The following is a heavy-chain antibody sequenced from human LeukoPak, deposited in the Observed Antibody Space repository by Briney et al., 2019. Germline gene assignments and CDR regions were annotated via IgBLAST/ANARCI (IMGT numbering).Heavy chain of an antibody. CDR2: INHSGST. D-gene: IGHD1-7*01. J-gene: IGHJ5*02. CDR1: GGSFSGYY. Sequence: SETLSLTCAVYGGSFSGYYWSWIRQPPGKGLEWMGEINHSGSTNYNPSLKSRVTISVDTSKNQFSLKLSSVTAADTAVYYCARGIGLELRNWFDPWGQGTLVTVSS. CDR3: ARGIGLELRNWFDP. V-gene: IGHV4-34*01.